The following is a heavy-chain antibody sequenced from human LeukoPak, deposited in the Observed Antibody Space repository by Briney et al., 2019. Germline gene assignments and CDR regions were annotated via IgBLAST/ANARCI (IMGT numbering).Heavy chain of an antibody. Sequence: GGSLRLSCAASGFTFGSYSMSWVRQAPGKGLQWVANIREDESERYYVDSVKGRFTISRDNAKDSLYLQMNSLRAEDTAVYYCARNPPDKSVYRHFDYWGQGILVTVPS. J-gene: IGHJ4*02. CDR1: GFTFGSYS. D-gene: IGHD3-16*02. CDR2: IREDESER. CDR3: ARNPPDKSVYRHFDY. V-gene: IGHV3-7*01.